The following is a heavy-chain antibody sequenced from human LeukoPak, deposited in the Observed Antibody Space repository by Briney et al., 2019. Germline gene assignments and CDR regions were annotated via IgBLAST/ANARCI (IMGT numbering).Heavy chain of an antibody. CDR1: GFTFSSYG. J-gene: IGHJ4*02. Sequence: GGSLGLSCAASGFTFSSYGMHWVRQAPGKGLEWVAVISYDGGNQYYADSVKGRFTISRDNSKNTLYLQMNSLRAEDTALYFCAKKSLCSGPFDYWGQGTLVTVFS. V-gene: IGHV3-30*18. D-gene: IGHD2-15*01. CDR3: AKKSLCSGPFDY. CDR2: ISYDGGNQ.